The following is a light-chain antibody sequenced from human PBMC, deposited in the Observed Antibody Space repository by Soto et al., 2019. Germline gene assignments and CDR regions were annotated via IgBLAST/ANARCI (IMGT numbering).Light chain of an antibody. CDR3: QQFYNWPMYT. CDR2: GAS. Sequence: EIVMTQSPATLSVSPGERATLSCRASQSVSSNLAWYQQKPGQAPRLLIYGASTRATGIPARFSGSGSGTEFTLTISSLQSEDFAVYYCQQFYNWPMYTFGQGTKLEIQ. CDR1: QSVSSN. J-gene: IGKJ2*01. V-gene: IGKV3-15*01.